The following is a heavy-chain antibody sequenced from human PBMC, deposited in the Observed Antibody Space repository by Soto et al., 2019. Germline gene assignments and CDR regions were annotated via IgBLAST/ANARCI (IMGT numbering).Heavy chain of an antibody. J-gene: IGHJ6*02. CDR1: GVTLSNYA. CDR3: ARDACSTTSCYIVFYGMEV. Sequence: PGGSLRLSCAASGVTLSNYALHWVRQAPGKGLEWVAVISYDGSNKYYADSVKGRFTISRDNSKNTLYLQMNSLRPEDTAVYYCARDACSTTSCYIVFYGMEVWGQGTTVTVSS. V-gene: IGHV3-30-3*01. D-gene: IGHD2-2*01. CDR2: ISYDGSNK.